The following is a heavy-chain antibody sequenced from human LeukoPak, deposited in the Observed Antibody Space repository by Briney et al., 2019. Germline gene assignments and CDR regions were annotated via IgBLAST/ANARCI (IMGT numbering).Heavy chain of an antibody. Sequence: SVKVSCKTSGGTFSTSAISWGRQAPGQGLEWMGGIIPMFGTADYAQKFQVRVTITADESTTTAYMDLSSLRSEDTAVYYCARGSGDYVWGSYRPIHLDSWGQGTLVTVSS. CDR3: ARGSGDYVWGSYRPIHLDS. D-gene: IGHD3-16*02. CDR2: IIPMFGTA. CDR1: GGTFSTSA. V-gene: IGHV1-69*01. J-gene: IGHJ4*02.